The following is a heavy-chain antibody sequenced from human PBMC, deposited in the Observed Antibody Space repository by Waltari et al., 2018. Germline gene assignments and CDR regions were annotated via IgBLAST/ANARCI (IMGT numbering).Heavy chain of an antibody. V-gene: IGHV1-46*01. J-gene: IGHJ5*02. Sequence: QVQLVQSGAEVKKPGASVKVSCKASGYTFTSYYMHWVRQAPGQGLEWMGIINPSGGSTSYAQKFQGRVTMTRDTSTSTVYMDLSSLRSEDTAVYYCARVLTWAAWFDPWGQGTLVTVSS. CDR3: ARVLTWAAWFDP. CDR2: INPSGGST. D-gene: IGHD1-26*01. CDR1: GYTFTSYY.